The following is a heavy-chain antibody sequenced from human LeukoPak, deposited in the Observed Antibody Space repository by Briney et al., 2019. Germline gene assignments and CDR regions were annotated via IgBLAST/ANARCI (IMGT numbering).Heavy chain of an antibody. V-gene: IGHV4-59*01. D-gene: IGHD2-15*01. Sequence: SETLSLTCTVSGGSISSYYWSWIRQPPGKGLEWIGYIYYSGSTNYNPSLKSRVTISVDTSKNQFSLKLSSVTAADTAVYYCARGRSDGSWDYWGQGTLVTVSS. CDR1: GGSISSYY. CDR2: IYYSGST. J-gene: IGHJ4*02. CDR3: ARGRSDGSWDY.